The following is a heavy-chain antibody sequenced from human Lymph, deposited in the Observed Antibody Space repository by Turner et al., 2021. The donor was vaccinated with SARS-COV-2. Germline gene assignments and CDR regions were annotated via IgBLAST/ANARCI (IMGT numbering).Heavy chain of an antibody. CDR1: GIIVSRNY. Sequence: EVQLMETGGGLIQPGGSLRLSCAASGIIVSRNYMNWVRQAPWKGLEWVSVIYSGGTTYYADSVKGRFTISRDNSKNTLYLQMNSLRVEDTAVYYCARDLGTYGMDVWGQGTTVTVSS. V-gene: IGHV3-53*02. CDR2: IYSGGTT. J-gene: IGHJ6*02. CDR3: ARDLGTYGMDV. D-gene: IGHD6-13*01.